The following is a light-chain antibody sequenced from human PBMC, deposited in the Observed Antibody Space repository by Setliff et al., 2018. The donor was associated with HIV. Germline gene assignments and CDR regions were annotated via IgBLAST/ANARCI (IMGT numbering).Light chain of an antibody. V-gene: IGLV2-14*03. Sequence: QSALTQPASVSGSPGQSITISCTGTSSDIGVYKYVSWYQQHPGKAPKLIIYDVTNRPSGVSNRFSGSKSGNTASLTISGLLAEDEADYYCSSYTSSITLYVFGTGTKVTVL. CDR1: SSDIGVYKY. J-gene: IGLJ1*01. CDR3: SSYTSSITLYV. CDR2: DVT.